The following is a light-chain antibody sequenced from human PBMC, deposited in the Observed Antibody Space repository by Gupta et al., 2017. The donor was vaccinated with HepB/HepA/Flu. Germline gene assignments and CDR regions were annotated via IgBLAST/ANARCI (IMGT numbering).Light chain of an antibody. J-gene: IGLJ1*01. CDR3: SSYTSSSTVV. Sequence: QPALTQPPSVSGSPGQSVTISCTGTSSDVGTYNRVSWYQQPPGTAPKLIIYEVSYRPSGVPDRFSASKSDNTASLTISGLQAEDEAEYYCSSYTSSSTVVFGAGTKVTVL. CDR1: SSDVGTYNR. CDR2: EVS. V-gene: IGLV2-18*02.